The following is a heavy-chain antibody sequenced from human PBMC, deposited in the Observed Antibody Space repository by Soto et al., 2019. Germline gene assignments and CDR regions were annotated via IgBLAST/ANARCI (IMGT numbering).Heavy chain of an antibody. D-gene: IGHD5-12*01. J-gene: IGHJ4*02. CDR2: ISYDGSNK. Sequence: GGSLRLSCAASGFTFSSYAMHWVRQAPGKGLEWVAVISYDGSNKYYADSVKGRFTISRDNSKNTLYLQMNSLRAEDTAVYYCARGNKPAPGRDGYNGPLDYWGQGTLVTVSS. CDR1: GFTFSSYA. CDR3: ARGNKPAPGRDGYNGPLDY. V-gene: IGHV3-30-3*01.